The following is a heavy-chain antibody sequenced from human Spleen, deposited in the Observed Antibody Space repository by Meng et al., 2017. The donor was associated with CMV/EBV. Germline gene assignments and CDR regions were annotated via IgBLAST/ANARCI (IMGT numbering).Heavy chain of an antibody. J-gene: IGHJ5*02. CDR2: IYYSGST. CDR1: GGSVSSGSYY. D-gene: IGHD4-23*01. V-gene: IGHV4-61*01. CDR3: ARTVDWFDP. Sequence: SETLSLTCTVSGGSVSSGSYYWSWIRQPPGKGLEWIGYIYYSGSTNYNPSLKSRVTISVDTSKNQFSLKLSSVTAADTAVYYCARTVDWFDPWGQGTRVTVSS.